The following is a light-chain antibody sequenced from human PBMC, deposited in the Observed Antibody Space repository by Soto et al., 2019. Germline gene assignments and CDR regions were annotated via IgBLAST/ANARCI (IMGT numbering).Light chain of an antibody. V-gene: IGKV3-15*01. CDR2: DAS. CDR3: QQYNNWPVT. CDR1: QSVNNK. Sequence: EIVMTQSPATLSVSPGERVALSCRASQSVNNKLAWYQQKHGQAPRLLIYDASTRAPGIPARFGGSGSGTEFTLTISSLLSEDFAFYYCQQYNNWPVTFGGGTKVEIK. J-gene: IGKJ4*01.